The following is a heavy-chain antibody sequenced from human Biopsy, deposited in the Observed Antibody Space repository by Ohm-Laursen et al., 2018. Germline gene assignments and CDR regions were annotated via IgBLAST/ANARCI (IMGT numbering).Heavy chain of an antibody. Sequence: SQTLSLTCTLSGDSITRSCWSWIRQSPGKGLEWIGHVFDRGTTNYNPSVRSRVTMSEDTSKKQFSLKMTSVTAADTAVYYCGRREVVITHDAFDTWGQGTMVTVSS. J-gene: IGHJ3*02. V-gene: IGHV4-59*08. CDR2: VFDRGTT. CDR1: GDSITRSC. D-gene: IGHD3-22*01. CDR3: GRREVVITHDAFDT.